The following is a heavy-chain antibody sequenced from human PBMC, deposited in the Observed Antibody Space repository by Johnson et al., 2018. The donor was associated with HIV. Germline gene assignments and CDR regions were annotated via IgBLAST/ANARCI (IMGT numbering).Heavy chain of an antibody. J-gene: IGHJ3*02. CDR1: AFSFSNYP. V-gene: IGHV3-30*04. CDR2: ISYDGSNK. Sequence: QVQLVESGGGVVQPGRSLRLSCAASAFSFSNYPMHWVRQAPGKGLEWVAVISYDGSNKYYTDSVKGRFTISRDNSKNTLYLQMNSLRAVDTAVYYCAKERQLVRAFDIWGQGTMVTASS. CDR3: AKERQLVRAFDI. D-gene: IGHD6-6*01.